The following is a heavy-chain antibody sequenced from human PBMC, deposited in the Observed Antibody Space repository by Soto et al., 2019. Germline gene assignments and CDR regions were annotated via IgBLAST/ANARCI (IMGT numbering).Heavy chain of an antibody. CDR1: GYTFTSYY. J-gene: IGHJ5*02. Sequence: GASVKVSCKASGYTFTSYYMHWVRQAPGQGLEWMGIINPSGGSTSYAQKLQGRVTMTTDTSTSTAYMELRSLRSDDTAVYYCARGLVATIQRLGFDPWGQGTLVTVSS. CDR3: ARGLVATIQRLGFDP. CDR2: INPSGGST. V-gene: IGHV1-46*01. D-gene: IGHD5-12*01.